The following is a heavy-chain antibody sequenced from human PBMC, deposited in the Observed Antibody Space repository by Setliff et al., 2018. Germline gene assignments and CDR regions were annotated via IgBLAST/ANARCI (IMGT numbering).Heavy chain of an antibody. D-gene: IGHD3-3*02. J-gene: IGHJ6*03. Sequence: RPGGSLRLSCAASGFSFHDYGMGWVRQAPGKGLEWVSSINWNGVSIGYADSVKGRFTISRDNAKNSLYLQMNRLRAEDTALYYCARVPRIIIMVGVISHYYYMDVWGKGTTATV. V-gene: IGHV3-20*04. CDR1: GFSFHDYG. CDR3: ARVPRIIIMVGVISHYYYMDV. CDR2: INWNGVSI.